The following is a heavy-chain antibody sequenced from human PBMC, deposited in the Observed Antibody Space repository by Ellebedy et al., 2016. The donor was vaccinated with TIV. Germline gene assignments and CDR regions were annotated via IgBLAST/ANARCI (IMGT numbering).Heavy chain of an antibody. CDR2: IIPILGIA. D-gene: IGHD4-23*01. CDR3: ARDGEYGGNPGGFDY. J-gene: IGHJ4*02. V-gene: IGHV1-69*04. CDR1: GGTFSSYA. Sequence: AASVKVSCKASGGTFSSYAISWVRQAPEQGLEWMGRIIPILGIANYAQKFQGRVTITADKSTSTAYMELSSLRSEDTAVYYCARDGEYGGNPGGFDYWGQGTLVTVSS.